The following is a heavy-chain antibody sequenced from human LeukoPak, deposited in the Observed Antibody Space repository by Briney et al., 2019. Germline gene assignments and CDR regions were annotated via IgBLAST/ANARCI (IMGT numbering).Heavy chain of an antibody. V-gene: IGHV3-21*01. J-gene: IGHJ4*02. D-gene: IGHD4-17*01. CDR1: GFTFSDYS. CDR3: ARNYGDYIELLGGEFDS. CDR2: ISSSSTYI. Sequence: PGGSLRLSCAASGFTFSDYSMNWVRQAPGKWLEWVSSISSSSTYIYYADSVKGRFTISRDNAKNSLYLQINSLRAEDTAVYYCARNYGDYIELLGGEFDSWGQGTLVTVSS.